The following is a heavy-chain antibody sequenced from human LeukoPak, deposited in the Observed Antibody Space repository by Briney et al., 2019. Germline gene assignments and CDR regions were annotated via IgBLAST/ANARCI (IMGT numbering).Heavy chain of an antibody. CDR3: AKNSGLMGYGMDV. D-gene: IGHD5-12*01. Sequence: GGSLRLSCAASGFTFSSCGMHWVRQAPGKGLEWVAVISYDGSNKYYADSVKGRFTISRDNSKNTLYLQMNSLRAEDTAVYYCAKNSGLMGYGMDVWGQGTTVTVSS. CDR2: ISYDGSNK. CDR1: GFTFSSCG. V-gene: IGHV3-30*18. J-gene: IGHJ6*02.